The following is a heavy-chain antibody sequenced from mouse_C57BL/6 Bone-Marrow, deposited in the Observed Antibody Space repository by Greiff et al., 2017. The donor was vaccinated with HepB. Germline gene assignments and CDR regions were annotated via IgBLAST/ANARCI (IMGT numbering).Heavy chain of an antibody. CDR1: GYTFTSYW. V-gene: IGHV1-61*01. Sequence: VQLQQSGAELVRPGSSVKLSCKASGYTFTSYWMDWVKQRPGQGLEWIGKIYPSDSETHYNQKFKDKATLTVDKSSSTAYMQLSSLTSEDSAVYYCARPSTTVVAAPGDYWGQGTTLTVSS. CDR2: IYPSDSET. J-gene: IGHJ2*01. CDR3: ARPSTTVVAAPGDY. D-gene: IGHD1-1*01.